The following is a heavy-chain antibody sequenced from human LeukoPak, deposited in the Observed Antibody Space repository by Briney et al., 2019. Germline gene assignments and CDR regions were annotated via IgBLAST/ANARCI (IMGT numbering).Heavy chain of an antibody. D-gene: IGHD2-15*01. CDR2: IYYSGSK. Sequence: SETLSLTCTVSGGSISRGDYYWSWIRQPPGKGLEWIGYIYYSGSKYYNPSLKSRVTISVDTYKNQFSLKLSSVTAADTAVYYCARSIGYFDYWGQGTLVTVSS. J-gene: IGHJ4*02. CDR3: ARSIGYFDY. V-gene: IGHV4-30-4*01. CDR1: GGSISRGDYY.